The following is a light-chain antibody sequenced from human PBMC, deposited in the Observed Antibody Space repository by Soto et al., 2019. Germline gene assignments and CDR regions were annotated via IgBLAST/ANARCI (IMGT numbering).Light chain of an antibody. Sequence: QSVLTQPASVSGSPGESITISCIGTSSDIGNYNFVSWYQQHPGKAPKLMIYEVNNRPSGVSNRISGSKSGNTASLTISGLQAEDEADYYCSSYSSSSTLEVFGGGTKLTVL. CDR2: EVN. CDR3: SSYSSSSTLEV. CDR1: SSDIGNYNF. V-gene: IGLV2-14*01. J-gene: IGLJ3*02.